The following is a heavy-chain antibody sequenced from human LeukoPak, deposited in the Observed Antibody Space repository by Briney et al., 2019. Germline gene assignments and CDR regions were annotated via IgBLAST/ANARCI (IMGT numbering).Heavy chain of an antibody. D-gene: IGHD5-18*01. Sequence: SETLSLTCAVYGGSFSGYYWSWIRQPPGKGLEWVGEINHSGSTNYNPSLKSRVTISVDTSKNQFSLKLSSVTAADTAVYYCARVITPQLWLDYWGQGTLVTVSS. J-gene: IGHJ4*02. CDR1: GGSFSGYY. CDR2: INHSGST. V-gene: IGHV4-34*01. CDR3: ARVITPQLWLDY.